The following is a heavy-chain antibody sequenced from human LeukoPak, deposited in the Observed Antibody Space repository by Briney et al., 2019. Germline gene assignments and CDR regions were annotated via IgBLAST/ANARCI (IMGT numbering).Heavy chain of an antibody. Sequence: SETLSLICTVSGGSFINYYWTWIRQPPGKGLEWIVFIYYTGRTRYNPSVQRRGTISLDTSQNHISLQLRSVAAANTAFYYFGVLLDDDNSGNPNTFDIWGQGTMVSVSS. D-gene: IGHD3-22*01. CDR3: GVLLDDDNSGNPNTFDI. CDR2: IYYTGRT. V-gene: IGHV4-59*01. J-gene: IGHJ3*02. CDR1: GGSFINYY.